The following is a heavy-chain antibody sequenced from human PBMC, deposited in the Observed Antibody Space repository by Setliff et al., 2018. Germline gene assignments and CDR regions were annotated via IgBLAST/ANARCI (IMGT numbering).Heavy chain of an antibody. CDR3: ARDTYIGDFWSGYYIQGRFDP. V-gene: IGHV1-69*13. CDR1: GGTFSSYA. CDR2: IIPIFGTA. D-gene: IGHD3-3*01. J-gene: IGHJ5*02. Sequence: SVKVSCKASGGTFSSYAISWVRQAPGQGLEWMGGIIPIFGTANYAQKFQGRVTITADESTSTAYMELSSLRSEDTAVYYCARDTYIGDFWSGYYIQGRFDPWGQGTLVTVSS.